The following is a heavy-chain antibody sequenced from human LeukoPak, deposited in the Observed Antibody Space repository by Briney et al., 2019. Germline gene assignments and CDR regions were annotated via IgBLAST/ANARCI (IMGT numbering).Heavy chain of an antibody. V-gene: IGHV4-59*12. CDR1: GVSISSYY. J-gene: IGHJ5*02. Sequence: SETLSLTCTVSGVSISSYYWNWIRQPPGKGLEWIGYIYYSGSAKYNPSLDSRVSISVDTSKNQFSLKLTSVTAADTAVYYCARERTLVVGTRYWFDPWGQGTLVTVSS. CDR3: ARERTLVVGTRYWFDP. CDR2: IYYSGSA. D-gene: IGHD1-26*01.